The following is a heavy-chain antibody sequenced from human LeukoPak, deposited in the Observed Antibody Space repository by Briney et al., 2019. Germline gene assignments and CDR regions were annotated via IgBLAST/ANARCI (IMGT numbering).Heavy chain of an antibody. CDR1: GFAFSSSE. Sequence: SGGSLRLSCAASGFAFSSSEMVWVRQAPGKGLEWVSYISSSGLTIYYADSVKGRFTISRDNSKNTLYLQMRSLRAEDTAVYYCANIEATGYEYFQHWGQGTLVSVSS. CDR3: ANIEATGYEYFQH. V-gene: IGHV3-48*03. D-gene: IGHD1-1*01. J-gene: IGHJ1*01. CDR2: ISSSGLTI.